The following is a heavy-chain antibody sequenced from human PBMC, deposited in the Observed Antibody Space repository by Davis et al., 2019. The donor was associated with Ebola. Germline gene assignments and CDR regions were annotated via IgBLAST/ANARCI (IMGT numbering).Heavy chain of an antibody. Sequence: GESLKISCAASGFTFSSYAMSWVRQAPGKGLEWVSAISGSGGSTYYAESVKGRFTISRDNSKNTLYLQMNSLRAEDTAVYYCAKGTVVTRGPFDYWGQGTLVTVSS. D-gene: IGHD4-23*01. V-gene: IGHV3-23*01. CDR2: ISGSGGST. J-gene: IGHJ4*02. CDR3: AKGTVVTRGPFDY. CDR1: GFTFSSYA.